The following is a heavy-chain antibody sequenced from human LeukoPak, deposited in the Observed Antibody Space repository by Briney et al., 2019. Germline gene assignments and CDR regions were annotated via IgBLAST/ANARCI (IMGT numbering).Heavy chain of an antibody. CDR3: ARGRPGEGVDV. D-gene: IGHD4-17*01. CDR1: GFTFSDYY. Sequence: PGGSLRLSCAASGFTFSDYYMSWIRLAPGKGLEWVSYISNSGRTIYYIDSVKGRSTVPRDNAKNSLHLQMSSLRAEDTAVYYCARGRPGEGVDVWGLGTTVTVSS. CDR2: ISNSGRTI. J-gene: IGHJ6*02. V-gene: IGHV3-11*01.